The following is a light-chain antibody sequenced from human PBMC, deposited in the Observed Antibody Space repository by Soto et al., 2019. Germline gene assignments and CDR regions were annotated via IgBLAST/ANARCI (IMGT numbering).Light chain of an antibody. J-gene: IGLJ1*01. Sequence: QSVLTQPASVSGSPGQSISISCTGTGNDVGGYTFVSWYQQHPDRAPKLVIFDVNRRPSGVSDRFSGSKSVNAASLTISGLQAEDEADYYCCSYTATTTYVFGTGTKVTVL. CDR2: DVN. CDR3: CSYTATTTYV. V-gene: IGLV2-14*03. CDR1: GNDVGGYTF.